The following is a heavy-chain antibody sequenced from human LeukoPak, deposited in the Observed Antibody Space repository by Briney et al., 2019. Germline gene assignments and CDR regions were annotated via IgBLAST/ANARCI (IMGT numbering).Heavy chain of an antibody. CDR3: ARQGGYCSSTSCYALLYFDY. V-gene: IGHV5-51*01. CDR2: IYPGDSDT. CDR1: GYSFTSYW. J-gene: IGHJ4*02. Sequence: GESLKISCKGSGYSFTSYWIGWVRQMPGKGLEWMGIIYPGDSDTRYRPSFQGQVTISADKSISTAYLQWSSLKASDTAMYYCARQGGYCSSTSCYALLYFDYWGQGTLVTVSS. D-gene: IGHD2-2*01.